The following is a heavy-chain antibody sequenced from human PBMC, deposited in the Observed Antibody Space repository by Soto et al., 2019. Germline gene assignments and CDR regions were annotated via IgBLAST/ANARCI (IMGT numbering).Heavy chain of an antibody. CDR3: ATGGHNDGYNFYHGMDV. V-gene: IGHV1-69*01. CDR2: VIPLFDTA. Sequence: QVQVVQSGAEVKKPGSSVKVSCKVSGGIFTNNAISWVRQAPGQGLEGLGGVIPLFDTAYYAQIFRGRLRLSADGATTTAYMELSGLTSADTAVYFCATGGHNDGYNFYHGMDVWGQGTTVTVSA. J-gene: IGHJ6*01. CDR1: GGIFTNNA. D-gene: IGHD5-18*01.